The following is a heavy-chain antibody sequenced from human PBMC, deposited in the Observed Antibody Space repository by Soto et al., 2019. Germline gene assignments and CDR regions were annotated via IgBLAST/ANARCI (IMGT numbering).Heavy chain of an antibody. CDR2: ISAHNGNT. Sequence: QVQLVQSGAEVKNPGASVKVSCKASDYTFTSYGMSWVRQAPGQWLDWMGWISAHNGNTKYAHNVQGKVTMTTDTSTSTAYMELRSLRSDDTAVYYCDSDLAAGMIDIWGQITLVTGSS. J-gene: IGHJ3*02. CDR1: DYTFTSYG. V-gene: IGHV1-18*01. CDR3: DSDLAAGMIDI. D-gene: IGHD6-25*01.